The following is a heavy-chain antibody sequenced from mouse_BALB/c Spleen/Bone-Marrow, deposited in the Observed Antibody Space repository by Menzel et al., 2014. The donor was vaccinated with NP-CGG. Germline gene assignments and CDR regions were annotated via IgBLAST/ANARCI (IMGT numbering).Heavy chain of an antibody. CDR1: GYTFXSYW. CDR2: ILPGSGST. Sequence: VQLQQSGAELMKPGASVKISCKATGYTFXSYWIEWVKQRPGHGLEWIGEILPGSGSTNYNEKFKGKATFTADTSSNTAYMQLSSLTSEDSAVYYCARVDGLWYFDVWGAGTTVTVSS. J-gene: IGHJ1*01. D-gene: IGHD1-1*01. V-gene: IGHV1-9*01. CDR3: ARVDGLWYFDV.